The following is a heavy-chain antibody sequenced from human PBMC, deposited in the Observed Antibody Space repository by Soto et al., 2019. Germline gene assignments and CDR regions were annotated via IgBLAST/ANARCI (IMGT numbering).Heavy chain of an antibody. CDR1: GGSISSSSYY. D-gene: IGHD4-17*01. CDR3: ARQWYDYGDYVVAFDI. V-gene: IGHV4-39*01. CDR2: IYYSGST. Sequence: QLQLQESGPGLVKPSETLSLTCTVSGGSISSSSYYWGWIRQPPGKGLEWIGSIYYSGSTYYNPSLKSRVTISVDTSKNQFSLKLSSVTAADTAVYYCARQWYDYGDYVVAFDIWGQGTMVTVSS. J-gene: IGHJ3*02.